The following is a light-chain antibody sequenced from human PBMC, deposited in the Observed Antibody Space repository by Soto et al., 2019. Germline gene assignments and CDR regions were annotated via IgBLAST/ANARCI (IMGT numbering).Light chain of an antibody. CDR2: DAS. Sequence: AIQLTQSPSSLSAYVGDRVTITCRASQGISSALAWYQQKPGKAPKLLIYDASSLESGVPSRFSGSGSGTDFTLTISTLQPEDFATYYSQQFNSYPRTFGQGTKLEIK. J-gene: IGKJ2*01. CDR1: QGISSA. CDR3: QQFNSYPRT. V-gene: IGKV1-13*02.